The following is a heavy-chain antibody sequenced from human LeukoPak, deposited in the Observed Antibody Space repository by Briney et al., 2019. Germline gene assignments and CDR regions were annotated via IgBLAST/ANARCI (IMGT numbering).Heavy chain of an antibody. CDR2: IRYDGSNK. Sequence: PGGSLRLSCAASGFTFSSYGMHWVRQAPGKGLEWVAFIRYDGSNKYYADSVKGRFTISRDNSKNTLYLQMNSLRAEDTAVYYCAKDVIVDIVATIGGVDYWGQGTLVTVSS. D-gene: IGHD5-12*01. CDR3: AKDVIVDIVATIGGVDY. V-gene: IGHV3-30*02. CDR1: GFTFSSYG. J-gene: IGHJ4*02.